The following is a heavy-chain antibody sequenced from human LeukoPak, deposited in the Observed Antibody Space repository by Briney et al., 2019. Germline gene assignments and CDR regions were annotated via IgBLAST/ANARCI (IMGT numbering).Heavy chain of an antibody. CDR2: MNPNSGNT. D-gene: IGHD3-16*01. CDR3: ARGPALGEGVYYFDY. V-gene: IGHV1-8*02. J-gene: IGHJ4*02. CDR1: GYTFTSYD. Sequence: GASVKVSCKASGYTFTSYDINWVRQATGQGLEWMGWMNPNSGNTGYAQKFQGRVTMTRNTSISTAYMGLSSLRSEDTAVYCCARGPALGEGVYYFDYWGQGTLVTVSS.